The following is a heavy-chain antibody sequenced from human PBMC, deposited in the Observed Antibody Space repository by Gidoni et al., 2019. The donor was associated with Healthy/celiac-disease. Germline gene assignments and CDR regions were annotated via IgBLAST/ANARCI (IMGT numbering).Heavy chain of an antibody. CDR1: GGSISRGGYY. V-gene: IGHV4-31*03. CDR2: IYYSGST. CDR3: ARALKYEYSTAYYFDY. D-gene: IGHD4-4*01. Sequence: QVQLQESGPGLVKPSQTLSLTCTVAGGSISRGGYYWSWIRQHPGKGLEWIGYIYYSGSTYYHPSLKSRVTISVDTSKNQFSLKLSSVTAADTAVYYCARALKYEYSTAYYFDYWGQGTLVTVSS. J-gene: IGHJ4*02.